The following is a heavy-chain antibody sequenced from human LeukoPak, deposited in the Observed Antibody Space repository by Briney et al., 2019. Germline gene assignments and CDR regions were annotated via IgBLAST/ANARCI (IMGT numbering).Heavy chain of an antibody. Sequence: SETLSLTCDVSGASISGTNYYWGWIRQPPGMGLEWIGSIHYRLPTFYNPLLKSRVTISVDTSKNQISLRLRSVTAADTAVYYCARHEEEDGYNAKTPDYWGQGTLVTVSS. CDR2: IHYRLPT. CDR3: ARHEEEDGYNAKTPDY. D-gene: IGHD5-24*01. V-gene: IGHV4-39*01. CDR1: GASISGTNYY. J-gene: IGHJ4*02.